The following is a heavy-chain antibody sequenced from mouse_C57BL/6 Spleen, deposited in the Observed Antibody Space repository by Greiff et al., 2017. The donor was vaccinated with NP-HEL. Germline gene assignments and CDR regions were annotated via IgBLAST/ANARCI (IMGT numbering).Heavy chain of an antibody. CDR3: ARGFGFAY. CDR1: GYSITSGYY. Sequence: EVKVEESGPGLVKPSQSLSLTCSVTGYSITSGYYWNWIRQFPGNKLEWMGYISYDGSNNYNPSLKNRISITRDTSKNQFFLKLNSVTTEDTATYYCARGFGFAYWGQGTLVTVSA. V-gene: IGHV3-6*01. CDR2: ISYDGSN. J-gene: IGHJ3*01.